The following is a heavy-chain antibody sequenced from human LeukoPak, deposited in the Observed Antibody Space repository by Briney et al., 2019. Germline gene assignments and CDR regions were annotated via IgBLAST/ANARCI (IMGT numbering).Heavy chain of an antibody. Sequence: PGGSLRLSCAASGFTVSSYWMSWVRQAPGKGLEWVANIKQDGSEKYYVDSVKGRFTISRDNAKNSLYLQMNSLRAEDTAVYYCARDAIVSSGYWGQGTLVTVSS. CDR1: GFTVSSYW. CDR3: ARDAIVSSGY. J-gene: IGHJ4*02. CDR2: IKQDGSEK. D-gene: IGHD3-22*01. V-gene: IGHV3-7*01.